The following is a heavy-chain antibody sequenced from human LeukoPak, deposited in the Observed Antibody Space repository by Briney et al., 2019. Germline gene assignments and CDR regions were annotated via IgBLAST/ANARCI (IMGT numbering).Heavy chain of an antibody. V-gene: IGHV3-33*01. J-gene: IGHJ4*02. Sequence: PGGSLRLSCAASGFTSSSYGMHWVRQAPGKGLEWVAVIWYDGSNKYYADSVKGRFTISRDNSKNTLYLQMNSLRAEDTAVYYCARGTDIYDFWSGYFAPLDYWGQGTLVTVSS. D-gene: IGHD3-3*01. CDR3: ARGTDIYDFWSGYFAPLDY. CDR2: IWYDGSNK. CDR1: GFTSSSYG.